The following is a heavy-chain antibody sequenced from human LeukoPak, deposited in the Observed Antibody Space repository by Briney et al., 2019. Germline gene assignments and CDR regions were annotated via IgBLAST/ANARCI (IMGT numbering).Heavy chain of an antibody. CDR1: GGSFSGYY. Sequence: SETLSLTCAVHGGSFSGYYWSWIRQHPGKGPEWIGYIYYSGSTYYNPSLKSRVTISVDTSKNQFSLKLSSVTAADTAVYYCARGFSNRFDPWGQGTLVTVSS. V-gene: IGHV4-31*11. CDR2: IYYSGST. J-gene: IGHJ5*02. CDR3: ARGFSNRFDP. D-gene: IGHD3-3*01.